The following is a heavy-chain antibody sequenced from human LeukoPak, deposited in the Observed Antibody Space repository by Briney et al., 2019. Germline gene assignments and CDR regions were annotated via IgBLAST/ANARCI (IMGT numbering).Heavy chain of an antibody. J-gene: IGHJ4*02. V-gene: IGHV1-69*05. CDR2: IIPIFGTA. D-gene: IGHD6-6*01. CDR1: GGTFSSYA. Sequence: SVRVSCKASGGTFSSYAISWVRQAPGQGLEWMGGIIPIFGTANYAQKFQGRVTITTDESTSTAYMELSSLRSEDTAVYYCARGDSSIAAPLVWGQGTLVTVSS. CDR3: ARGDSSIAAPLV.